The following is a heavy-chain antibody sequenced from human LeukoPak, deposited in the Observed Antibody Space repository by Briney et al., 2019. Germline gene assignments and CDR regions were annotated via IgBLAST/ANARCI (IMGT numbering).Heavy chain of an antibody. V-gene: IGHV3-48*04. D-gene: IGHD3-22*01. CDR3: ARVRGDSSGYYYFNWFDP. CDR1: GFTFSSYS. Sequence: GGSLRLSCAASGFTFSSYSMNWVRQAPGKGLEWVSYISSSSTIYYADSVKGRFTISRDNAKKILYLQMNSLRAEDTAVYYCARVRGDSSGYYYFNWFDPWGQGALVTVSS. CDR2: ISSSSTI. J-gene: IGHJ5*02.